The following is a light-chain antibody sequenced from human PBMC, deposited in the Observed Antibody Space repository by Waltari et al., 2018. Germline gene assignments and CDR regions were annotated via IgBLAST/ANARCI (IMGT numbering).Light chain of an antibody. CDR3: QQLHSYPVT. CDR2: DAS. V-gene: IGKV1-13*02. Sequence: IVMTQSPSSLSASVGDRVTITCRASQAISSALAWYQQKPGKAPNLVIYDASNLESGVPSRFSGSGSGTHFTLTISSLQPADFATYYCQQLHSYPVTFGGGTKVEIK. J-gene: IGKJ4*01. CDR1: QAISSA.